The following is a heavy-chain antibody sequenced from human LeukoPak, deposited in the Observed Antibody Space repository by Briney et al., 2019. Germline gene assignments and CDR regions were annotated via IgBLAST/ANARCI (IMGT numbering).Heavy chain of an antibody. J-gene: IGHJ4*02. CDR2: INASGGST. Sequence: QTGGSLRLSCAASGFTFSTYAMSWVRQAPGKGLEWVSAINASGGSTYYADSVKGRFTISRDNSRNTLFLQMDSLRAEDTAVYYCAKMEYSYGYHPPPYYFDYWGQGTLVTVSS. V-gene: IGHV3-23*01. D-gene: IGHD5-18*01. CDR1: GFTFSTYA. CDR3: AKMEYSYGYHPPPYYFDY.